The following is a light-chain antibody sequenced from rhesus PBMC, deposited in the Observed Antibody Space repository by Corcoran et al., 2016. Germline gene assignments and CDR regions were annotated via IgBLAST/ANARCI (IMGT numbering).Light chain of an antibody. CDR2: AAS. Sequence: DIQMTQSPSALSASVGDRVTISCRASQNIYSNLVWYQQKPGKAPKLLIYAASSLQTGIPARFRGSGSGTDFTLTISSLQPEDSAAYYCQHYYDNPYSFGQGTKVEIK. J-gene: IGKJ2*01. CDR1: QNIYSN. V-gene: IGKV1S12*01. CDR3: QHYYDNPYS.